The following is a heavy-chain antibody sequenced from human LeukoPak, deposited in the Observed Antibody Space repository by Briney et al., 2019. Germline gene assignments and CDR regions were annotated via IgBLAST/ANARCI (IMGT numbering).Heavy chain of an antibody. CDR3: ARGGAVLEWLSHYYYCYYYMDV. Sequence: GGSLRLSCAASGFTFSSYWMHWVRQAPGKGLVWVSRINSDGSSTSYADSVKGRFTISRDNAKNTLYLQMNSLRAEDTAVYYCARGGAVLEWLSHYYYCYYYMDVWGKGTTVTVSS. D-gene: IGHD3-3*01. CDR1: GFTFSSYW. J-gene: IGHJ6*03. V-gene: IGHV3-74*01. CDR2: INSDGSST.